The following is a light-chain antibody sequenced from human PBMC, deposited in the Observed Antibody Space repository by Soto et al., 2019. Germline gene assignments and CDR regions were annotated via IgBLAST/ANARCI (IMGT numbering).Light chain of an antibody. CDR3: SSYSSSSIWV. J-gene: IGLJ3*02. Sequence: QSVLNQPASVSGSPGQSITISCTGTSSDVGGSDYVSWYQHHPHRAPKLLIYEVSYRPSGVSDRFSGSKSGNTASLTISGLQAEDEADYYCSSYSSSSIWVFGGGTKLTVL. CDR2: EVS. CDR1: SSDVGGSDY. V-gene: IGLV2-14*01.